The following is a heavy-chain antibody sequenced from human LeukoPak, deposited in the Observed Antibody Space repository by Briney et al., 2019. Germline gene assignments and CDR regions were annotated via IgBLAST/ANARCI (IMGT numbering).Heavy chain of an antibody. Sequence: SETLSLTCTVSGGSVSSYSWSWIRQPPGKGLEWIGYIYYSGTTNYSPSLKSRVTISVDTSKDQFSLKLTSVTAADTAVYYCARAITTGTFGYWGQGTLVTVSS. CDR2: IYYSGTT. CDR1: GGSVSSYS. CDR3: ARAITTGTFGY. V-gene: IGHV4-59*02. D-gene: IGHD1-1*01. J-gene: IGHJ4*02.